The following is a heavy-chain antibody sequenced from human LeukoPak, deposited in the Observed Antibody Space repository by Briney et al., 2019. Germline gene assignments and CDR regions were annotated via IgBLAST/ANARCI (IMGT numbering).Heavy chain of an antibody. D-gene: IGHD3-22*01. J-gene: IGHJ4*02. CDR3: AKWLTYDSSGYNHDY. V-gene: IGHV3-66*02. CDR2: LYSGGST. Sequence: GGSLRLSCAASGFTVSSDYMTWVRQAPGKGLEWISVLYSGGSTFYADSVKGRFTISRDNSKNTLYLQMNSLRAEDTAVYYCAKWLTYDSSGYNHDYWGQGTLVTVSS. CDR1: GFTVSSDY.